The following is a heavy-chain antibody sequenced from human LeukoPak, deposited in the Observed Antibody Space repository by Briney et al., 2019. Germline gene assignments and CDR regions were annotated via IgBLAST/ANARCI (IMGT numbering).Heavy chain of an antibody. CDR2: IYYSGST. D-gene: IGHD3-3*01. V-gene: IGHV4-39*01. Sequence: SETLSLTSTVSGGSISSSSYYWGWIRQPPGKGLEWIGSIYYSGSTYYNPSLKSRVTISVDTSKNQFSLKLSSVTAADTAVYYCAVLRFLEWLFLGDYWGQGTLVTVSS. CDR3: AVLRFLEWLFLGDY. J-gene: IGHJ4*02. CDR1: GGSISSSSYY.